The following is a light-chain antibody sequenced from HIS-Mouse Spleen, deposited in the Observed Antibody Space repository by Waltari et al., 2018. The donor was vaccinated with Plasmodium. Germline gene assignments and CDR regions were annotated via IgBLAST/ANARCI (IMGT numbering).Light chain of an antibody. Sequence: DIQMTQSPSTLSSSVGARVTITCRASQSIGSWLAWYQQNPGKAPKLLIYKASSLESGVPSRFSGSGSGTEFTLTISSLQPDDFATYYCQQYNSYWTFGQGTKVEIK. CDR3: QQYNSYWT. V-gene: IGKV1-5*03. CDR1: QSIGSW. CDR2: KAS. J-gene: IGKJ1*01.